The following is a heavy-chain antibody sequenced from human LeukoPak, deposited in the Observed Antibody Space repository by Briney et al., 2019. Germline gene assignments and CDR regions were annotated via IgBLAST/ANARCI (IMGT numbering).Heavy chain of an antibody. CDR2: IKVDGSEE. D-gene: IGHD3-16*01. J-gene: IGHJ4*02. Sequence: GGSLRLSCVASGFTFSSYWMRWVRQAPGKGLEWVANIKVDGSEEYYVDSVKGRFTISRDNAKNSLYLQMNSLRAEDTALYYCARDSLTKGGDYWGQGTLVTVSS. V-gene: IGHV3-7*01. CDR1: GFTFSSYW. CDR3: ARDSLTKGGDY.